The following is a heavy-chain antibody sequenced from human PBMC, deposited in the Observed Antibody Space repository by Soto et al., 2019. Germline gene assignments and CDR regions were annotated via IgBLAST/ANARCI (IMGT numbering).Heavy chain of an antibody. CDR1: GYTFTTYA. J-gene: IGHJ4*02. CDR3: ARDTPPTDY. V-gene: IGHV1-3*04. Sequence: ASVKVSCKASGYTFTTYAIHWVRQAPGQSLEWMGWINTDNGNTYYAQKFQGRVTMTTDTLTSTAYMELRSLRSDDTAVYYCARDTPPTDYWGQETLVTVS. CDR2: INTDNGNT.